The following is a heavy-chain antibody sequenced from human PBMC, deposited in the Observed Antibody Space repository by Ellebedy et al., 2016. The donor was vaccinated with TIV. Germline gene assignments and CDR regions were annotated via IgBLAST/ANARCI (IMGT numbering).Heavy chain of an antibody. J-gene: IGHJ2*01. CDR2: IYYSGST. V-gene: IGHV4-59*08. Sequence: MPSETLSLTCTVSGSSISSYYLSWIRQPPGKGLDWIGNIYYSGSTTYNPSLKSRVNISVDTSKNQFSLKLSSVTAADTAVYYCVRVFNYYFDLWGRGALVTVSS. CDR1: GSSISSYY. CDR3: VRVFNYYFDL. D-gene: IGHD1-7*01.